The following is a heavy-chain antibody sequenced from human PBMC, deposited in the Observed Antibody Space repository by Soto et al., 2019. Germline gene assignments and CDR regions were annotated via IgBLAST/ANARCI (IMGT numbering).Heavy chain of an antibody. CDR2: IYYSGST. CDR3: ARHRSKSVAAAIDY. D-gene: IGHD6-13*01. V-gene: IGHV4-39*01. Sequence: SETLSLTFPFSCCSIRSSSYYWGWIRQPPGKGLEWIGSIYYSGSTYYNPSLKSRVTISVDTSKNQFSLKLNSVTAADTAVYYCARHRSKSVAAAIDYWGEGTLVTVTS. J-gene: IGHJ4*02. CDR1: CCSIRSSSYY.